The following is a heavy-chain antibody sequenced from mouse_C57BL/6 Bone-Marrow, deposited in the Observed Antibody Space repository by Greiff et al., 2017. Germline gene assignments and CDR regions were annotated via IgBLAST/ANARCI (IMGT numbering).Heavy chain of an antibody. J-gene: IGHJ4*01. CDR2: IDPETGGT. CDR3: TREPHYYGSSPYAMDY. D-gene: IGHD1-1*01. V-gene: IGHV1-15*01. Sequence: QVQLQQSGAELVRPGASVTLSCKASGYTFTDYEMHWVKQTPVHGLEWIGAIDPETGGTAYNQKFKGKAILTADKSSSTAYMELRSLTSEDSAVYYCTREPHYYGSSPYAMDYWGQGTSLTVSS. CDR1: GYTFTDYE.